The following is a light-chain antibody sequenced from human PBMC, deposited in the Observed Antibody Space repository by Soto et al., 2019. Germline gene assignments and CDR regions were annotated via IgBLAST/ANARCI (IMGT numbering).Light chain of an antibody. CDR2: DVT. J-gene: IGLJ1*01. Sequence: QSVLTQPASVSESPGQSITISCTGSSSDVGGYKYVSWYQQHPGKAHKLLIYDVTNRPSGVSNRFSGSKSGYTASLTISGLQSEDEADYYCSSYTSFKTLVFGTGTKVTVL. CDR3: SSYTSFKTLV. CDR1: SSDVGGYKY. V-gene: IGLV2-14*01.